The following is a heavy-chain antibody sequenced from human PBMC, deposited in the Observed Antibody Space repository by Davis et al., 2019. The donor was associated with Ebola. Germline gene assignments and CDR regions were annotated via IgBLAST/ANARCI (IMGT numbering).Heavy chain of an antibody. CDR3: ARAITMVRPNNWFDP. D-gene: IGHD3-10*01. V-gene: IGHV3-21*01. Sequence: GESLKISCAASGFTFSSYSMNWVRQAPGKGLEWVSSISSSSSYIYYADSVKGRFTISRDNSKNTLYLQMNSLRAEDTAVYYCARAITMVRPNNWFDPWGQGTLVTVSS. J-gene: IGHJ5*02. CDR2: ISSSSSYI. CDR1: GFTFSSYS.